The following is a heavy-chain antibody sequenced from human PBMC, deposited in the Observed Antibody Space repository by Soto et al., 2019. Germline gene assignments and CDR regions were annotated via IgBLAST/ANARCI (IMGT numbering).Heavy chain of an antibody. J-gene: IGHJ4*02. D-gene: IGHD2-21*01. CDR1: GYTFPSYA. CDR3: ARGGEPIDY. Sequence: QFQLVQSGAEEKKPGASVKVSCKASGYTFPSYALHWVRQAPGQRLEWMGWINAGNGNTKYSQKFQGRVTITRDTSASTAYMELRSVRSEDTAVYYCARGGEPIDYCGQGTLVTVSS. V-gene: IGHV1-3*05. CDR2: INAGNGNT.